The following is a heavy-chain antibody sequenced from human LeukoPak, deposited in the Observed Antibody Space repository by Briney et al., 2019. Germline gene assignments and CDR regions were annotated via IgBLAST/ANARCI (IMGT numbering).Heavy chain of an antibody. CDR2: IYYSGST. V-gene: IGHV4-59*01. CDR1: GGSISSYY. D-gene: IGHD6-13*01. CDR3: ARGTGAPHDSSSWYHGYYYYYYYMDV. J-gene: IGHJ6*03. Sequence: PSETLSLTCTVSGGSISSYYWSWIRQPPGKGLEWIGYIYYSGSTNYNPSLKSRVTISVDTSKNQFSLKLSSVTAADTAVYYCARGTGAPHDSSSWYHGYYYYYYYMDVWGKGTTVTISS.